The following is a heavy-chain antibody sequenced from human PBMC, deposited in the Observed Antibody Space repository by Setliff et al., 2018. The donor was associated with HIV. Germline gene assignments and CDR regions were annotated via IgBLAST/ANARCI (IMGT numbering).Heavy chain of an antibody. D-gene: IGHD7-27*01. CDR1: GYTFTSYG. Sequence: ASVKVSCKASGYTFTSYGISWVRQATGQGLEWMGWVNPNSGNTGYAQKFQGRVTMTRDPSISTAYMELSRLRSEDTAVYYCARGADYLGIPSYYYYYMDVWGKGTTVTVSS. J-gene: IGHJ6*03. CDR2: VNPNSGNT. CDR3: ARGADYLGIPSYYYYYMDV. V-gene: IGHV1-8*02.